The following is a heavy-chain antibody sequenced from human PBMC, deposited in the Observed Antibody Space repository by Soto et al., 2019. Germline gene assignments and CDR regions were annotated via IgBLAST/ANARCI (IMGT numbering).Heavy chain of an antibody. J-gene: IGHJ6*02. CDR1: GGSISSGGYY. V-gene: IGHV4-31*03. D-gene: IGHD2-15*01. Sequence: QVQLQESGPGLVKPSQSLSLTCTVSGGSISSGGYYWSWIRQHPGKGLEWIGYIYYSGSTYYNPSLKSRVNISVDTSKNQFSLKLSSVTAADTAVYYCARGYCSGGSCGYYYYYGMDVWGQGTTVTVSS. CDR2: IYYSGST. CDR3: ARGYCSGGSCGYYYYYGMDV.